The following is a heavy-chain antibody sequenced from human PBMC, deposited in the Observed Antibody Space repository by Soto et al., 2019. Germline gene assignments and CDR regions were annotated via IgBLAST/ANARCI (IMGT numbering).Heavy chain of an antibody. CDR3: AHRRIDYYDGSGPDAFDI. J-gene: IGHJ3*02. Sequence: QITLKESGPTLVKPTQTLTLTCTFSGFSLSTSGVGVGWIRQPPGKALEWLALIYWDDDKRYSPSLKSRLTITKDTSKNQVVPTMTNLDPVDTATYYCAHRRIDYYDGSGPDAFDIWGQGTTVTVSS. V-gene: IGHV2-5*02. CDR1: GFSLSTSGVG. D-gene: IGHD3-22*01. CDR2: IYWDDDK.